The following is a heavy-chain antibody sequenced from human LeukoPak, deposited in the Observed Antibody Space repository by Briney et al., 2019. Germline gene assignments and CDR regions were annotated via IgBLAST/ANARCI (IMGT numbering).Heavy chain of an antibody. CDR1: GYTLTGYY. CDR2: INPNSGGT. J-gene: IGHJ5*02. D-gene: IGHD5-18*01. CDR3: ARDPSIWATYVDTAMVTSVWFDP. Sequence: ASVKVSCKASGYTLTGYYMHWVRQAPGQGLEWTGWINPNSGGTNYAQKFQGRVTMTRDTSISTAYMELSSLRSEDTAVYYCARDPSIWATYVDTAMVTSVWFDPWGQGTLATVSS. V-gene: IGHV1-2*02.